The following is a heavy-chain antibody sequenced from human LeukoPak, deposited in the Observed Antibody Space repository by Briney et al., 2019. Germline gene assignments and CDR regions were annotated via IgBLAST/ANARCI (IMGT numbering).Heavy chain of an antibody. Sequence: GGSLRPSCAASGFTVSSNYMSWVRQAPGKGLEWVSVIYSGGSTYYADSVKGRFTISRDNSKNTLYLQMNSLRAEDTAVYYCARVFDSSEWGYYYYGMDVWGQGTTVTVSS. V-gene: IGHV3-66*01. CDR1: GFTVSSNY. J-gene: IGHJ6*02. CDR2: IYSGGST. CDR3: ARVFDSSEWGYYYYGMDV. D-gene: IGHD3-22*01.